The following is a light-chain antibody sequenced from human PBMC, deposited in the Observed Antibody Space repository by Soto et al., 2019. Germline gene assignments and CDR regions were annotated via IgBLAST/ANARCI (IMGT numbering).Light chain of an antibody. CDR1: GSDVGGNKY. Sequence: QSVLTQPASVSGSPGQSITISCTGTGSDVGGNKYVSWYQQYPGKVPKLLINKVTNRPSGVSYRFSGSKSGNTASLTISALLAEDEADYFCASSTSDSLYVFGTGTKVTVL. CDR3: ASSTSDSLYV. J-gene: IGLJ1*01. CDR2: KVT. V-gene: IGLV2-14*01.